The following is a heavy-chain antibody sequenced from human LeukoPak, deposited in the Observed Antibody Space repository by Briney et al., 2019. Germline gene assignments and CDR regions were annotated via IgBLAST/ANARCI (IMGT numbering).Heavy chain of an antibody. Sequence: PSETLSLTCAVSGGSISSSNWWSWVRQPPGKGLEWIGEIYHSGSTNYNPSLKSRVTISVDKSKNQFSLKLSSVTAADTAVYYCARAPDYYDSSGYYYWYFQHWGQGTLVTVSS. CDR3: ARAPDYYDSSGYYYWYFQH. V-gene: IGHV4-4*02. D-gene: IGHD3-22*01. CDR2: IYHSGST. CDR1: GGSISSSNW. J-gene: IGHJ1*01.